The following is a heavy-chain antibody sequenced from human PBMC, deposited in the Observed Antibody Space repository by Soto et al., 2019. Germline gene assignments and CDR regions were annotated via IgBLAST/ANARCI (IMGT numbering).Heavy chain of an antibody. CDR3: AKALSLYSYGFPGCLFAP. Sequence: GGSLRLSWAASGFTFSSYGMHWVRQAPGKGLEWVAVISYDGSNKYYADSVKGRFTISRDNSKNTLYLQMNSLRAEDTAVYYCAKALSLYSYGFPGCLFAPCGQRTLVPVSS. CDR1: GFTFSSYG. D-gene: IGHD5-18*01. V-gene: IGHV3-30*18. CDR2: ISYDGSNK. J-gene: IGHJ5*02.